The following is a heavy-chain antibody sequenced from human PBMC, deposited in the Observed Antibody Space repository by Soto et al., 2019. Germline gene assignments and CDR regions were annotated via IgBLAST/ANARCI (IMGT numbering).Heavy chain of an antibody. J-gene: IGHJ4*02. Sequence: PGGSLRLSCAASGFTFSSYAMHWVRQAPGKGLEWVAVISYDGSNKYYADSVKGRFTISRDNSKNTLYLQMNSLRAEDTAVYYCARPRRKWELLPPPDYWGQGTLVTVSS. CDR3: ARPRRKWELLPPPDY. CDR2: ISYDGSNK. V-gene: IGHV3-30-3*01. D-gene: IGHD1-26*01. CDR1: GFTFSSYA.